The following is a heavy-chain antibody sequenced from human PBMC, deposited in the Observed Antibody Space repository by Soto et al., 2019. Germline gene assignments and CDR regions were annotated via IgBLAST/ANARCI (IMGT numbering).Heavy chain of an antibody. D-gene: IGHD1-26*01. V-gene: IGHV5-10-1*01. J-gene: IGHJ4*02. CDR2: IDPSDSYT. CDR3: PKKDKVGATQSNY. CDR1: GYSFTSYW. Sequence: PGESLKISCNGSGYSFTSYWISWVRQMPGKGLEWMGRIDPSDSYTNYSPSFQGHVTISADKSISTAYLQWSSLKASDTAMYYCPKKDKVGATQSNYWGQGTLVTVYS.